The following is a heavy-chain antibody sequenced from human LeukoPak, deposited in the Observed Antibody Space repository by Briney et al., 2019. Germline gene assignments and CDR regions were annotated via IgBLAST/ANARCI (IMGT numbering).Heavy chain of an antibody. CDR2: ISAYNGNT. CDR1: GYTFTSYG. Sequence: ASVKVSCKASGYTFTSYGISWVRQAPGQGLEWMGWISAYNGNTNYAQKLQGRVTMTTDTSTSTAYMELRSLRSDDTAVYYCARAGSSGPKYNWFDPWGQGTLVTVSS. D-gene: IGHD3-10*01. V-gene: IGHV1-18*01. CDR3: ARAGSSGPKYNWFDP. J-gene: IGHJ5*02.